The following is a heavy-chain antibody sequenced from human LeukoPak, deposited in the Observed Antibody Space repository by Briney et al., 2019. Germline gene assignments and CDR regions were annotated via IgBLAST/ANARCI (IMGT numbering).Heavy chain of an antibody. Sequence: NAGGSLRLSCAASGFTVSSNYMSWVRQAPGKGLEWVSSISSSSSYIYYADSVKGRFTISRDNAKNSLYLQMNSLRAEDTAVYYCAREYESDAFDIWGQGTMVTVSS. CDR3: AREYESDAFDI. CDR2: ISSSSSYI. J-gene: IGHJ3*02. D-gene: IGHD3-3*01. V-gene: IGHV3-21*01. CDR1: GFTVSSNY.